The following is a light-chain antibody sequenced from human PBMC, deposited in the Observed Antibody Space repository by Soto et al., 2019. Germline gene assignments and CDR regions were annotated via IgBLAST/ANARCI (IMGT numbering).Light chain of an antibody. CDR2: DVT. V-gene: IGLV2-11*01. CDR3: CSYAGSYTWL. J-gene: IGLJ2*01. Sequence: QSALTQPRSVSGSPGQSVTISCSGTSSDIDIYKYVSWYQQHPGKAPKLMIYDVTRRPSGVPDRFSGSQSGSTTSLTTSGLQAEDEADYYCCSYAGSYTWLFGGGTKLTVL. CDR1: SSDIDIYKY.